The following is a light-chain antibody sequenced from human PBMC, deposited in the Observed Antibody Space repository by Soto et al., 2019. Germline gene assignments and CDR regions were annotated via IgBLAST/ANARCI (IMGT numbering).Light chain of an antibody. CDR1: QSISIW. J-gene: IGKJ5*01. CDR3: QQFHSFPVT. V-gene: IGKV1-5*01. Sequence: DIQMTQSPSTLSASAGDRVTITCRASQSISIWLSWYQQKPGKAPKLLINEASSLESGVPSRFSGSGSGTDFILTITGLQHDDFATCYCQQFHSFPVTFGQGTLLEIK. CDR2: EAS.